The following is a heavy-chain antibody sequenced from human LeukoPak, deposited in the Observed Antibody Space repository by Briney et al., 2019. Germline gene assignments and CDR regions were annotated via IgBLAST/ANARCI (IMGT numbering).Heavy chain of an antibody. CDR3: AKEGSDDY. CDR1: EFTFSTYA. J-gene: IGHJ4*02. CDR2: IRYDGSNK. V-gene: IGHV3-30*02. Sequence: GGSLRLSCAASEFTFSTYAMSWVRQAPGKGLEWVAFIRYDGSNKYYADSVKGRFTISRDNSKNTLYLQMNSLRAEDTAVYYCAKEGSDDYWGQGTLVTVSS.